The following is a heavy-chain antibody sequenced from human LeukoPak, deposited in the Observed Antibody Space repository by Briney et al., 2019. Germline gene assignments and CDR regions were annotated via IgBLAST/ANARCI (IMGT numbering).Heavy chain of an antibody. Sequence: SETLSLTCTVSGGSISTSSYYWGWIRQPPGKGLECIGNIYYSGSTYYNPSLKSRVTMSVDTSKNQFSLKLSSVTAADTAVYYCARDRGPRAANDYDILTGYSPFAFDIWGQGTMVTVSS. CDR3: ARDRGPRAANDYDILTGYSPFAFDI. CDR1: GGSISTSSYY. CDR2: IYYSGST. D-gene: IGHD3-9*01. J-gene: IGHJ3*02. V-gene: IGHV4-39*07.